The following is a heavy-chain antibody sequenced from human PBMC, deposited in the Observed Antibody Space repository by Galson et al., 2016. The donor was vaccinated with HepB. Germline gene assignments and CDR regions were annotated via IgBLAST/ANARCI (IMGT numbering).Heavy chain of an antibody. Sequence: SLRLSCAGSGFIVSSHYMNWVRQPPGKGLEWVAIIYSGGATYYADSVKGRFTISRDNPKNTVYLQMNSLRAEDTAVYYCARDPGRIAAAGHLDSWGQGTLGTVSS. D-gene: IGHD6-13*01. V-gene: IGHV3-53*01. CDR3: ARDPGRIAAAGHLDS. CDR1: GFIVSSHY. CDR2: IYSGGAT. J-gene: IGHJ5*01.